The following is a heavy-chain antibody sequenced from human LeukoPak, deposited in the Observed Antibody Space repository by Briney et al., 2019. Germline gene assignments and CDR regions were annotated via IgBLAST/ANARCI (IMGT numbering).Heavy chain of an antibody. V-gene: IGHV3-7*01. Sequence: GGSLRLSCAASGFTFSSYWMSWVRQAPGKGLEWVANIKQDGSEKYYVDSVKGRFTISRDNAKNSLYLQMNSLRAEDTAVYYCARVPIVVVPAANYFDYWGQGTLVTVSS. CDR2: IKQDGSEK. J-gene: IGHJ4*02. CDR1: GFTFSSYW. CDR3: ARVPIVVVPAANYFDY. D-gene: IGHD2-2*01.